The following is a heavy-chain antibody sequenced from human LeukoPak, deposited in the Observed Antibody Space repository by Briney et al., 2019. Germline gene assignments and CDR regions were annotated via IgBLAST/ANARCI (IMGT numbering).Heavy chain of an antibody. CDR3: ARMSYGSGTNWFDP. Sequence: ASVKVSCKASGYTLTSYGISWVRQAPGQGLEWMGWISAYNGVTNYAQKLQGRDTMTTDTSTSTAYMELRSLRSDDTAVYYCARMSYGSGTNWFDPWGQGTLVTVSS. CDR2: ISAYNGVT. D-gene: IGHD3-10*01. V-gene: IGHV1-18*01. J-gene: IGHJ5*02. CDR1: GYTLTSYG.